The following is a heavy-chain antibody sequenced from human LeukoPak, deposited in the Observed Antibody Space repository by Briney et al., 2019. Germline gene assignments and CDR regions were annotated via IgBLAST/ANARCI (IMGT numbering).Heavy chain of an antibody. CDR3: AREQTYGDYFDY. Sequence: PGGSLRLSCAASAFTFSDYYMSWIRQAPGKGLEWVSSISSSGNILYYVDSVRGRFTISRDNAKNSLYLQMNSLRAEDTAVYYCAREQTYGDYFDYWGQGTLVTVSS. V-gene: IGHV3-11*04. CDR1: AFTFSDYY. CDR2: ISSSGNIL. D-gene: IGHD4-17*01. J-gene: IGHJ4*02.